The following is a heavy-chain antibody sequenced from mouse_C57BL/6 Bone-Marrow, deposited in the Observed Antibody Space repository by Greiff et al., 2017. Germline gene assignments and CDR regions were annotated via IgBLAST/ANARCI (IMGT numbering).Heavy chain of an antibody. V-gene: IGHV10-1*01. CDR1: GFSFNTYA. CDR2: IRSKSNNYAT. J-gene: IGHJ1*03. CDR3: VRTSSTRDV. Sequence: EVKVVESGGGLVQPKGSLKLSCAASGFSFNTYAMNWVRQAPGKGLEWVARIRSKSNNYATYYADSVKDRFTISRDDSESMLYLQMNNLKTEDTAMYYCVRTSSTRDVWGTGTTVTVSS.